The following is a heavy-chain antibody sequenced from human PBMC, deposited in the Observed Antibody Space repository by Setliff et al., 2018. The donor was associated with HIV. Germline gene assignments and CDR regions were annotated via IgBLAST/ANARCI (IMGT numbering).Heavy chain of an antibody. Sequence: SETLSLTCSVSGVSISSYYWSWIRHSPGKGLEWIGIIFPGGATNYNPSLTSRVTISVDRSKNQFSLNLTSVTAADTAVYYCARGHCSGTNCYGVDYYGMDVWGQGTTVTVSS. CDR3: ARGHCSGTNCYGVDYYGMDV. V-gene: IGHV4-59*12. J-gene: IGHJ6*02. CDR1: GVSISSYY. CDR2: IFPGGAT. D-gene: IGHD2-2*01.